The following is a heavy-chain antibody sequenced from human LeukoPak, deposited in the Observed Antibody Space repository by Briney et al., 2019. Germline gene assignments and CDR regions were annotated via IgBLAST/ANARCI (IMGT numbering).Heavy chain of an antibody. Sequence: GGSLRLSCAASEFTVSSNYMSWVRQAPGKGLEWVSVIYSGGSTYYADSVKGRFTISRDNSKNTLYLQMNSLRAEDTAVYYCAREGVGRFDYWGQGTLVTVSS. D-gene: IGHD1-26*01. CDR3: AREGVGRFDY. CDR1: EFTVSSNY. V-gene: IGHV3-53*01. J-gene: IGHJ4*02. CDR2: IYSGGST.